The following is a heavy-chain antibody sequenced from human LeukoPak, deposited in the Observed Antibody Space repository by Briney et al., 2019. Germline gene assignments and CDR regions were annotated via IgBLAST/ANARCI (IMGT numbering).Heavy chain of an antibody. J-gene: IGHJ4*02. CDR3: ASGPTCGDSVDFLVS. CDR1: GFSFSSHW. CDR2: IKQSGSEK. Sequence: GGSLRLSCAASGFSFSSHWMTWVRQAPGKGLEWVARIKQSGSEKYYADSVKGRFTVSRDNAKNSLNLQMTRLSAGDTAVYSCASGPTCGDSVDFLVSWGQGTKVTVSS. D-gene: IGHD4-17*01. V-gene: IGHV3-7*01.